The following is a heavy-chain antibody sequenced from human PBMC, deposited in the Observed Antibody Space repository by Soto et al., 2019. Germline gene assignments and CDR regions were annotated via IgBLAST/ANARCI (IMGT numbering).Heavy chain of an antibody. Sequence: SETLSLTCAVYGGSFSGYYWSWIRQPPGKGLEWIGEINHSGSTNYNPSLKSRVTISVDTSKNQFSLKLSSVTAADTAVYYCAILHYDFWSGYWPGYYGMDVWGQGTTVT. D-gene: IGHD3-3*01. CDR1: GGSFSGYY. V-gene: IGHV4-34*01. CDR2: INHSGST. J-gene: IGHJ6*02. CDR3: AILHYDFWSGYWPGYYGMDV.